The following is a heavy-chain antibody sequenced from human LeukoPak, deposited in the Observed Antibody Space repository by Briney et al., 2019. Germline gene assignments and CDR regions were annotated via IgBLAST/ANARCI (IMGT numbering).Heavy chain of an antibody. CDR2: ITTSDGNT. V-gene: IGHV3-23*01. D-gene: IGHD7-27*01. Sequence: GGSLRLSCAASGFTFSSYTMGWVRQAPGKGLEWVSTITTSDGNTYYADSVKGRFTVSRDNSKNTLFLQMNSLRAEDTAVYYCAKDGGLWVSAHWGDSWGRGTLVTVSS. J-gene: IGHJ4*02. CDR1: GFTFSSYT. CDR3: AKDGGLWVSAHWGDS.